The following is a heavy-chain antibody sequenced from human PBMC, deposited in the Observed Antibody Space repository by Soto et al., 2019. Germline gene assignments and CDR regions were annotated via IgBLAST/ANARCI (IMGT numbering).Heavy chain of an antibody. CDR1: GYTFSSFA. Sequence: GGSLRLSCAASGYTFSSFAMSWVRQAPGKGLQWVSSISGSGATTYYADSVKGRFTISGDNSKNTVYLQMNGLRAEDTAVYYCAIRSDYYDPGYYFACWGQGTLVTVSS. V-gene: IGHV3-23*01. J-gene: IGHJ4*02. D-gene: IGHD3-3*01. CDR3: AIRSDYYDPGYYFAC. CDR2: ISGSGATT.